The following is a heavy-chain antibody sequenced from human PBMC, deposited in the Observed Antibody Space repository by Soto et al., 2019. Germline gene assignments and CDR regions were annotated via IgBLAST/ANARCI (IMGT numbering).Heavy chain of an antibody. Sequence: PSETLSLTCAVSGGSISSGGYSWSWIRQPPGKGLEWIGYIYPSVSSYHNPSLESRLTLSIDTSKNQFTLKLASVTAADTALYYCAREKVGTTFFDNWGQGTQVTVSS. V-gene: IGHV4-30-2*05. CDR3: AREKVGTTFFDN. J-gene: IGHJ4*02. D-gene: IGHD1-1*01. CDR1: GGSISSGGYS. CDR2: IYPSVSS.